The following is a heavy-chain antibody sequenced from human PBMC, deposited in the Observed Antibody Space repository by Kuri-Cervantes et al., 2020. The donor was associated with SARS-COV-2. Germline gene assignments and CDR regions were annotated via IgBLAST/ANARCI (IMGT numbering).Heavy chain of an antibody. J-gene: IGHJ4*02. Sequence: SCAVSGGSISSGGYSWSWIRQPPGKGLEWIGYIYHSGSTYYNPSLKSRVTISVDRSKNQFSLKLSSVTAADTAVYYCARGGWQSDYFDYWGQGTLVTVSS. CDR3: ARGGWQSDYFDY. CDR2: IYHSGST. D-gene: IGHD6-19*01. CDR1: GGSISSGGYS. V-gene: IGHV4-30-2*01.